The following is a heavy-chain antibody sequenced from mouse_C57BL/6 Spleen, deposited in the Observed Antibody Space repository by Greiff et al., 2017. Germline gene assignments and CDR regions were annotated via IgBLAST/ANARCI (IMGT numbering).Heavy chain of an antibody. J-gene: IGHJ3*01. V-gene: IGHV14-3*01. Sequence: DVKLQESVAELVRPGASVKLSCTASGFTFKNTYMHWVKQRPEQGLEWIGRIDPANGNTKYAPKFKGKATLTADTSSNTAYLQLSSLTSEDAAFYYCARGDYDEGAWFAYWGQGTLVTVSA. D-gene: IGHD2-4*01. CDR3: ARGDYDEGAWFAY. CDR1: GFTFKNTY. CDR2: IDPANGNT.